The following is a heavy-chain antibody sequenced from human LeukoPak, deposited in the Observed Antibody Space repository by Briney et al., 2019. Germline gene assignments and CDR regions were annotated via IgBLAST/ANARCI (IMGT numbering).Heavy chain of an antibody. J-gene: IGHJ6*02. D-gene: IGHD3-3*01. Sequence: GGSLRLSCAASGFTFDDYAMHWVRHAPGKGLEWVSGISWNSGSVGYADSVRGRFTISRDNAKNSLYLQMNSLRPEDTALYYCAKDGAIFGVPITRGGMDVWGQGTTVTVSS. V-gene: IGHV3-9*01. CDR1: GFTFDDYA. CDR3: AKDGAIFGVPITRGGMDV. CDR2: ISWNSGSV.